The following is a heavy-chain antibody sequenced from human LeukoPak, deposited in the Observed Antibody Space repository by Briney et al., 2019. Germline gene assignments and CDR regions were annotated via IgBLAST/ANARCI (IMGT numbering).Heavy chain of an antibody. D-gene: IGHD5/OR15-5a*01. V-gene: IGHV3-33*08. CDR1: AFTYTTYW. J-gene: IGHJ4*02. CDR3: ARDPVSPYFDY. Sequence: PGGSLRLSCAASAFTYTTYWMHWVRQAPGKGLEWVAVIWYDGSNKYYADSVKGRFTISRDNSKNTLYLQMNSLRAEDTAVYYCARDPVSPYFDYWGQGTLVTVSS. CDR2: IWYDGSNK.